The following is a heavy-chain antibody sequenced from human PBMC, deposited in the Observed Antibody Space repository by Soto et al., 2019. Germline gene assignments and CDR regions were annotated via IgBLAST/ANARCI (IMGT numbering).Heavy chain of an antibody. D-gene: IGHD3-3*01. CDR2: IYWNDDK. Sequence: SGPTLVNPTQTLTLTCTFSGFSLSTSGVGVGWIRQPPGKALEWLALIYWNDDKRYRQSLKSRLTITKDTSKNRVVLIMANMDLVDTATYYCARSGDYYDFWSGHYTDTSFDYWGQGTLVTVSS. CDR1: GFSLSTSGVG. J-gene: IGHJ4*02. CDR3: ARSGDYYDFWSGHYTDTSFDY. V-gene: IGHV2-5*01.